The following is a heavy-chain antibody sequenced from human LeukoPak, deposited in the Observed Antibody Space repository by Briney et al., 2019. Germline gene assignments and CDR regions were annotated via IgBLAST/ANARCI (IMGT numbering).Heavy chain of an antibody. Sequence: GGSLRLSCAASGFTFSSYSMNWVRQAPGKGLEWVSSISNSSSYINYADSVRCRFTISRDNAKNSLYLQMNSLRAEDTAVYYCARDLAPYCSGGSCYGYYYGMDVWGQGTTVTVSS. J-gene: IGHJ6*02. CDR2: ISNSSSYI. CDR1: GFTFSSYS. D-gene: IGHD2-15*01. CDR3: ARDLAPYCSGGSCYGYYYGMDV. V-gene: IGHV3-21*01.